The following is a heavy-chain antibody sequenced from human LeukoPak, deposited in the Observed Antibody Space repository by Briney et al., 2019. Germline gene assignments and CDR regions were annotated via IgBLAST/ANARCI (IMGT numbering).Heavy chain of an antibody. Sequence: PSETLSLTCTVSGGSISSYYWSWIRQPAGKGLEWIGRIYTSGSTNYNPSLKSRVTMSVDTSKNQFSLKLSSVTAADTAVYYCARVRRGPGDSSGCYEGWGQGTLVTVSS. CDR1: GGSISSYY. J-gene: IGHJ4*02. D-gene: IGHD3-22*01. CDR2: IYTSGST. V-gene: IGHV4-4*07. CDR3: ARVRRGPGDSSGCYEG.